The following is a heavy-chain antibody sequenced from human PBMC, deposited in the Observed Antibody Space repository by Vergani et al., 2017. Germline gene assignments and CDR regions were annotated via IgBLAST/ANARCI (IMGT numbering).Heavy chain of an antibody. Sequence: QLHLQESGPGLVKPSETLPLTCTVSGGSITSSSYYWGWIRQPPGKGLEWIGYIYSTGSTHHNPSLRRRINMSVDTSKNQFSLKLNSVTAADTAMYYCARMGGYXEGDAFRIGYFDSWGPGILVTVSS. CDR3: ARMGGYXEGDAFRIGYFDS. CDR2: IYSTGST. J-gene: IGHJ4*02. D-gene: IGHD2-2*01. V-gene: IGHV4-61*05. CDR1: GGSITSSSYY.